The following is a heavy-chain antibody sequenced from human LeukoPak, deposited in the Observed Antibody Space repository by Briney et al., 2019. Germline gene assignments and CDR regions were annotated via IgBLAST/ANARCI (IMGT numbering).Heavy chain of an antibody. J-gene: IGHJ6*03. CDR2: IYTSGST. D-gene: IGHD2-2*01. CDR1: GGSISSYY. CDR3: ARDNEAAVVVPAAMRAYYYYYYMDV. Sequence: SETLSLTCTVSGGSISSYYWSWIRQPAGKGLEWIGRIYTSGSTNYNPSLKSRVTMSVDTSKNQFSLKLSSVTAADTAVYYCARDNEAAVVVPAAMRAYYYYYYMDVWGKGTTVTASS. V-gene: IGHV4-4*07.